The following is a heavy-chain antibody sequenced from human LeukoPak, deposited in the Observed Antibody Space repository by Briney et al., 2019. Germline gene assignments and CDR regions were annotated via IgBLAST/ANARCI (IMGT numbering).Heavy chain of an antibody. Sequence: ASVKVSCKASGCTFTGYYMHWVRQAPGQGLEWMGWINPNSGGTNYAQKFQGRVTMTRDTSISTAYMELSRLRSDGTAVYYCAREYSGSYSLDYWGQGTLVTVSS. CDR3: AREYSGSYSLDY. D-gene: IGHD1-26*01. CDR2: INPNSGGT. J-gene: IGHJ4*02. CDR1: GCTFTGYY. V-gene: IGHV1-2*02.